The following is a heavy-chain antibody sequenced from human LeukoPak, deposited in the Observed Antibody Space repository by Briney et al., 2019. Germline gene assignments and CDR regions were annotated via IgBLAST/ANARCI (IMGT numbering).Heavy chain of an antibody. V-gene: IGHV3-7*01. CDR3: AKDQKIVVVITHDY. CDR2: IKYDGSEI. D-gene: IGHD3-22*01. Sequence: GGSLRLSCAASGFTLSSYWMSWVRQAPGKGLEWVANIKYDGSEIDYVDSVKGRFTISRDNAKNSLYLQMNSLRAEDTAVYYCAKDQKIVVVITHDYWGQGTLVTVSS. J-gene: IGHJ4*02. CDR1: GFTLSSYW.